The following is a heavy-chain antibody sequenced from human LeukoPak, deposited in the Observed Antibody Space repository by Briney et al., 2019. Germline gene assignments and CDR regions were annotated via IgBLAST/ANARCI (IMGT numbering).Heavy chain of an antibody. J-gene: IGHJ4*02. CDR2: ISGSGGST. Sequence: GGYLRLSCAASGFTFVSYAMSWVRQAPGKGLEWVSAISGSGGSTYYADSVKGRFTISRDNSKNTLYLQMNSLRAEDTAVYYCAKRGREGEFDYWGQGTLVTVSS. V-gene: IGHV3-23*01. CDR3: AKRGREGEFDY. D-gene: IGHD3-10*01. CDR1: GFTFVSYA.